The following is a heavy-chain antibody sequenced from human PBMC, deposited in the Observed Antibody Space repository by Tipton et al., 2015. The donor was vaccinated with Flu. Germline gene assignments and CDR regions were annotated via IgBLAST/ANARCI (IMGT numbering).Heavy chain of an antibody. CDR2: ISWNSGSI. J-gene: IGHJ3*02. Sequence: SLRLSCAASGFTFDDYAMHWVRQAPGKGLEWVSGISWNSGSISYADSVKGRFTISRDNAKNSLYLQMNSLRAEDTASYYCAKDPPRRGSYGAFDIWGQGTMVTVSS. V-gene: IGHV3-9*01. CDR3: AKDPPRRGSYGAFDI. D-gene: IGHD1-26*01. CDR1: GFTFDDYA.